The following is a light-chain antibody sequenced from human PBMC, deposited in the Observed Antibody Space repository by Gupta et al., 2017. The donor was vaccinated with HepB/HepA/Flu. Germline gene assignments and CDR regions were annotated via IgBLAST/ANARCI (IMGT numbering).Light chain of an antibody. CDR3: QQYISSPLS. V-gene: IGKV4-1*01. CDR1: QTVFSSESRKNF. J-gene: IGKJ2*03. Sequence: DIVMSQSPDSLAVSLGERATITCKSSQTVFSSESRKNFLAWYQQKPGQPPRLLIYWASTRDSGVTDRFSGSGSGTEFTLTISSLQAEDVAVYFCQQYISSPLSFGQGTKVEIK. CDR2: WAS.